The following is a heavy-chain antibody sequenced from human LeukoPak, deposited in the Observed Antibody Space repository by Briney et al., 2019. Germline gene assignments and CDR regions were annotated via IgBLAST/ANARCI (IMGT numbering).Heavy chain of an antibody. CDR3: ARAICSSTSCFENYFDY. V-gene: IGHV3-48*03. D-gene: IGHD2-2*01. CDR1: GFTFSSYE. CDR2: ISSSGSTI. Sequence: GGSLRLSCAASGFTFSSYEMNWVRQAPGKGLEWVSYISSSGSTIYYEDSVKGRFTIARDNAKNSLYLQMNSLRAEDTAVYYCARAICSSTSCFENYFDYWGQGTLVTVSS. J-gene: IGHJ4*02.